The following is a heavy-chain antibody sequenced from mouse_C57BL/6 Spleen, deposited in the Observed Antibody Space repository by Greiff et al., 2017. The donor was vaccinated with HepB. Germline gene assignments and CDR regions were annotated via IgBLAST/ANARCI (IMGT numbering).Heavy chain of an antibody. CDR3: ARDSSGGRFAY. V-gene: IGHV1-54*01. J-gene: IGHJ3*01. Sequence: QVQLQQSGAELVRPGTSVKVSCKASGYAFTNYLIEWVKQRPGQGLEWIGVINPGSGGTNYNEKFKGKATLTADKSSSTAYMQLSSLTSEDSAAYFCARDSSGGRFAYWGQGTLVTVSA. D-gene: IGHD3-2*02. CDR2: INPGSGGT. CDR1: GYAFTNYL.